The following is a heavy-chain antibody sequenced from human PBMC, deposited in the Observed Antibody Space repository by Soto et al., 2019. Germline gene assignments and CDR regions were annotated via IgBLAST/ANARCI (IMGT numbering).Heavy chain of an antibody. CDR3: AGEEYYYGSGSFFTG. V-gene: IGHV1-69*02. D-gene: IGHD3-10*01. CDR2: IIPILGIA. J-gene: IGHJ4*02. CDR1: RGTFSSYT. Sequence: QVQLVQSGAEVKKPGSSVKVSCKASRGTFSSYTISWVRQAPGQGLEWMGRIIPILGIANYAQKFQGRVTMTADKSMSTAYMELSSLRSEDTAVYYCAGEEYYYGSGSFFTGWGQGTLVTVSS.